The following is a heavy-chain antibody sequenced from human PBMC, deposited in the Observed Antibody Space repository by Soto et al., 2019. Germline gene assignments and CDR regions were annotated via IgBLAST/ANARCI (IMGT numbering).Heavy chain of an antibody. D-gene: IGHD3-22*01. CDR2: ISAYNGNT. CDR1: GYTFTSYD. CDR3: ARDPDSSGYSNRYFDY. V-gene: IGHV1-18*01. J-gene: IGHJ4*02. Sequence: ASVKVSCKASGYTFTSYDINWVRQATGQGLEWMGWISAYNGNTNYAQKLQGRVTMTTDTSTSTAYMELRSLRSDDTAVYYCARDPDSSGYSNRYFDYWGQGTLVTVSS.